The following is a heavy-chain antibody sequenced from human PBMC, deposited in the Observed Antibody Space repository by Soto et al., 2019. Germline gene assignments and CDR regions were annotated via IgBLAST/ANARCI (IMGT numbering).Heavy chain of an antibody. J-gene: IGHJ4*02. D-gene: IGHD3-22*01. CDR2: IIPILGSA. CDR1: GGTFSRYT. CDR3: AIPDYNDRSPYYSDY. Sequence: QVQLVQSGAEVKKPGSSVKVSCKASGGTFSRYTICWVRQAPGQGLEWMGRIIPILGSANYAQNFQGRVTITADKSTSPAYMELNSLRSEDTAVYYCAIPDYNDRSPYYSDYWGQGTLVTVSS. V-gene: IGHV1-69*08.